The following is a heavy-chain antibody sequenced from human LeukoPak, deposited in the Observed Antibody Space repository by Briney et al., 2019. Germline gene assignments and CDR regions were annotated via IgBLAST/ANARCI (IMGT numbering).Heavy chain of an antibody. V-gene: IGHV4-39*01. J-gene: IGHJ3*02. CDR2: IYYSGST. CDR3: ASLPLRFLEWLYAFDI. D-gene: IGHD3-3*01. CDR1: GGSISSSSYY. Sequence: SETLSLTCTVSGGSISSSSYYWGWIRQPPGKGLEWIGSIYYSGSTYYNPSLKSRATISVDTSKNQFSLKLSSVTAADTAVYYCASLPLRFLEWLYAFDIWGQGTMVTVSS.